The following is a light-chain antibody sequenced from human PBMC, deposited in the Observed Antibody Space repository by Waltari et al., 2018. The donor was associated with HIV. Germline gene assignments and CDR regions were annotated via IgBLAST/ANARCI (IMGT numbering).Light chain of an antibody. CDR3: HSSDSSGTYV. CDR1: TLPKQY. V-gene: IGLV3-25*03. J-gene: IGLJ1*01. CDR2: KDT. Sequence: SYELTQPPSVSVSPGQPARITCSGDTLPKQYVYWYQQKPGQAPELRIYKDTERPSGIPERFSGSSSGTTVTLTISGVQAEDEADYYCHSSDSSGTYVFGTGTKVTVL.